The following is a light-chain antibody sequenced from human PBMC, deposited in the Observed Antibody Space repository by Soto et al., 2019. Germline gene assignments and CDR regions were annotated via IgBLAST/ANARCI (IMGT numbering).Light chain of an antibody. CDR2: GAS. CDR3: QQGHNWPLT. J-gene: IGKJ2*01. Sequence: EIEMTQSPPTLSVSPGERATLSCRASQSISSELAWYQQRPGQPPRLLIYGASTRATGVPDRFTGSGSGSDFTLTISVLQSEDFAVYYCQQGHNWPLTFGQGTRLEI. CDR1: QSISSE. V-gene: IGKV3-15*01.